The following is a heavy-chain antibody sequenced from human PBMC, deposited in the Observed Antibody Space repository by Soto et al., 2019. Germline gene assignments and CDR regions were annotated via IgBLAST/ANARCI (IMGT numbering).Heavy chain of an antibody. CDR3: ARDFYGSGSYAPYYYYYGMDV. D-gene: IGHD3-10*01. CDR2: IWYDGSNK. V-gene: IGHV3-33*01. J-gene: IGHJ6*02. CDR1: GFTFSSYG. Sequence: LRLSCAASGFTFSSYGMHWVRQAPGKGQEWVAVIWYDGSNKYYADSVKGRFTISRDNSKDTLYLQMNSLRAEDTAVYYCARDFYGSGSYAPYYYYYGMDVWGQGTTVTVSS.